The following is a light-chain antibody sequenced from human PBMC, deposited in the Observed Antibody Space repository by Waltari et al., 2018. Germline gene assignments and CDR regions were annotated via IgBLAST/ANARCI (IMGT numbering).Light chain of an antibody. Sequence: QSMLTPPPSVSGAPGQRVYISCTGRGSNLGAGYAVTWYQQHPGKAPKLLIYGTSTRPPGVPDRFFGSQSGTSASLAITALQAEDEAEYYCQSYDTSLSVVFGGGTKLTVL. J-gene: IGLJ2*01. CDR3: QSYDTSLSVV. V-gene: IGLV1-40*01. CDR1: GSNLGAGYA. CDR2: GTS.